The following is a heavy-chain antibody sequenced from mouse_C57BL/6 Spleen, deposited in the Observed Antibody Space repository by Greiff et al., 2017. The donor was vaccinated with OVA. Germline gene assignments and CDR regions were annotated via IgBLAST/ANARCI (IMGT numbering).Heavy chain of an antibody. CDR1: GYTFTSYW. V-gene: IGHV1-53*01. CDR2: INPSNGGT. D-gene: IGHD2-4*01. J-gene: IGHJ4*01. Sequence: VQLQESGPELVKPGASVKLSCKASGYTFTSYWMHWVKQRPGQGLEWIGNINPSNGGTNYNEKFKSKATLTVDKSSSTAYMQLSSLTSEDSAVYYCARGGYYDYDGGGYYYAMDYWGQGTSVTVSS. CDR3: ARGGYYDYDGGGYYYAMDY.